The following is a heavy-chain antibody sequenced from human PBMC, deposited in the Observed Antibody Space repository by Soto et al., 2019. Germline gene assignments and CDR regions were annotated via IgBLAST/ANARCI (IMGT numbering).Heavy chain of an antibody. D-gene: IGHD3-10*01. CDR2: INSGGST. V-gene: IGHV3-53*01. CDR3: AKSMVRGVIIKAAFDI. CDR1: GFTVSVNL. J-gene: IGHJ3*02. Sequence: PGGSLRLSCAASGFTVSVNLMNWVRQAPGKGLEWVSVINSGGSTDYADSVKGRFTISRDNSKNTLYLQMNSLRAEDTAVYYCAKSMVRGVIIKAAFDIWGQGTMVTVSS.